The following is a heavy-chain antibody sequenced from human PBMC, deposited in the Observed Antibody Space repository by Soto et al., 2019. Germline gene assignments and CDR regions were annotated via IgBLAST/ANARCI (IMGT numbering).Heavy chain of an antibody. V-gene: IGHV3-30*18. D-gene: IGHD3-3*01. Sequence: QVQLVESGGGVVQPGRSLRLSCAVSGFTFSNYGMHWVRQAPGKGLEWVAVISYDGGNKYYADSVKGRFTISRDNSKNTLYLHMNSXRXXXXAXYYCAQGGALESINPYYFDYWGQGTLVTVSS. J-gene: IGHJ4*02. CDR2: ISYDGGNK. CDR1: GFTFSNYG. CDR3: AQGGALESINPYYFDY.